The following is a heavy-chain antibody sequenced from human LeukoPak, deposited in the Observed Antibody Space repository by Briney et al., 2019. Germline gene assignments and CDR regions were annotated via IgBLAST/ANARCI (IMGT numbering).Heavy chain of an antibody. Sequence: PSETLSLTCTVSGGSISSSSYYWGWIRQPPGKGLEWIGSIYYSGSSYYNPSLKSRVTISVDTSKNQFSLKVSSVTAADTAVYYCARAGSAWSFDYWGQGTLVTVSS. CDR1: GGSISSSSYY. J-gene: IGHJ4*02. V-gene: IGHV4-39*07. D-gene: IGHD6-19*01. CDR3: ARAGSAWSFDY. CDR2: IYYSGSS.